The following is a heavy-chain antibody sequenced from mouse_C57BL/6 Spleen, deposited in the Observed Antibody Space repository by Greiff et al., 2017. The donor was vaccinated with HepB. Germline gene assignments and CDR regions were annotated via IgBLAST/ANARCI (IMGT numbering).Heavy chain of an antibody. CDR3: ARPLPSMDY. D-gene: IGHD5-5*01. CDR1: GYTFTSYG. J-gene: IGHJ4*01. V-gene: IGHV1-81*01. Sequence: QVHVKQSGAELARPGASVKLSCKASGYTFTSYGISWVKQRTGQGLEWIGEIYPRSGNTYYNEKFKGKATLTADKSSSTAYMELRSLTSEDSAVYFCARPLPSMDYWGQGTSVTVSS. CDR2: IYPRSGNT.